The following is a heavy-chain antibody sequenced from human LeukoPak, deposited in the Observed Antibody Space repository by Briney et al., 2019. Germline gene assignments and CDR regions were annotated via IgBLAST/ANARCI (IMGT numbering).Heavy chain of an antibody. V-gene: IGHV3-21*01. D-gene: IGHD3-10*01. CDR1: GFTFSNAW. Sequence: GGSLRLSCAASGFTFSNAWMSWVRQAPGKGLEWVSSISSSSSYIYYADLVKGRFTISRDNAKNSLYLQMNSLRAEDTAVYYCARDLVPPYYGSGSYSDYWGQGTLVTVSS. CDR2: ISSSSSYI. CDR3: ARDLVPPYYGSGSYSDY. J-gene: IGHJ4*02.